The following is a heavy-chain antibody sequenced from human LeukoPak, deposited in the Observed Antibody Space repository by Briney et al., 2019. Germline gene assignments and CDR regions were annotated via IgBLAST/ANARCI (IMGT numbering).Heavy chain of an antibody. J-gene: IGHJ4*02. D-gene: IGHD5-18*01. CDR3: ARVEIQLWPKDFDY. CDR1: GYTFTSYG. Sequence: ASVKVSCKASGYTFTSYGTSWVRQAPGQGLEWMGWISAYNGNTNYAQKLQGRVTMTTDTSTSTAYMELRSLRSDDTAVYYCARVEIQLWPKDFDYWGQGTLVTVSS. V-gene: IGHV1-18*01. CDR2: ISAYNGNT.